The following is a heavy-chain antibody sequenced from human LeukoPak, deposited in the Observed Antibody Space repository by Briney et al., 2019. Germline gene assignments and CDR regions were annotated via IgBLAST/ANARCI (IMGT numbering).Heavy chain of an antibody. Sequence: ASVKVSCKASGYTFTGYYMHWVRQAPGQGLEWMGWINPNSGGTNHAQKFQGRVTMTRDTSISTAYMELSRLRSDDTAVYYCARGTGYSSSWYVSNWGQGTLVTVSS. D-gene: IGHD6-13*01. CDR1: GYTFTGYY. J-gene: IGHJ4*02. V-gene: IGHV1-2*02. CDR3: ARGTGYSSSWYVSN. CDR2: INPNSGGT.